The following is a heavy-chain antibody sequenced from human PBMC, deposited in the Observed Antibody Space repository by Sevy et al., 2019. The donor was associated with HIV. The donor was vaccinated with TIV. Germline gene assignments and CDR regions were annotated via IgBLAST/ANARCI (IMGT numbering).Heavy chain of an antibody. CDR2: IDPRGNER. Sequence: GGSLRLSCAASGFTFDTFWMSWVRQAPGRGLEWVASIDPRGNERDYLDSLKGRFTISRDNAKNSLYLQMHSLKDGDTALYYCVRVVWDVLVVPAATPSPWLDSWGQGTLVTVSS. CDR3: VRVVWDVLVVPAATPSPWLDS. CDR1: GFTFDTFW. J-gene: IGHJ5*01. D-gene: IGHD3-16*02. V-gene: IGHV3-7*01.